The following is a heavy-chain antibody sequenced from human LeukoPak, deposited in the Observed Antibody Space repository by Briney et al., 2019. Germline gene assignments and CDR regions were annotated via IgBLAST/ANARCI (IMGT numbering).Heavy chain of an antibody. V-gene: IGHV1-46*01. CDR1: GYTFTSYY. CDR3: ASPGEKDYYFDY. CDR2: INPSGGST. D-gene: IGHD3-16*01. J-gene: IGHJ4*02. Sequence: ASVKVSCKASGYTFTSYYMHWVRQAPGQGLEWMGIINPSGGSTCYAQKFQGRVTMTRDTSTSTVYMELSSLRSEDTAVYYCASPGEKDYYFDYWRQGTLVTVSS.